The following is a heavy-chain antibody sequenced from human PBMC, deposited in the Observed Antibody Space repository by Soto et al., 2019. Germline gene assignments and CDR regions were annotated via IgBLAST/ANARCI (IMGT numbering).Heavy chain of an antibody. CDR2: TYYRSKWYN. V-gene: IGHV6-1*01. CDR3: ARATSEICSSTWYFDY. D-gene: IGHD6-13*01. Sequence: SQTLSLTCDISGDSVSSNSAAWNWIRQSPSRGLEWLGRTYYRSKWYNDYAVSVKSRITINPDTSKNQFSLQLNSVTPEDTAVYYCARATSEICSSTWYFDYWGQGTLVTVSS. J-gene: IGHJ4*02. CDR1: GDSVSSNSAA.